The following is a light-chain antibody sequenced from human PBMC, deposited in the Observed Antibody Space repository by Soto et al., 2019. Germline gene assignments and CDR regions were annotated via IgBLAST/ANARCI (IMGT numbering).Light chain of an antibody. V-gene: IGLV2-14*01. CDR2: EVT. Sequence: QSALTQPASVSGSPGQSITISCTGTSSDVGGYDYVSWYQQHPGKAPKLLIYEVTNRPSGVSNRFSGSKSGNTASLTISGLQAEDEADYYCSSYTTISTLVFGIGTKVTVL. CDR1: SSDVGGYDY. J-gene: IGLJ1*01. CDR3: SSYTTISTLV.